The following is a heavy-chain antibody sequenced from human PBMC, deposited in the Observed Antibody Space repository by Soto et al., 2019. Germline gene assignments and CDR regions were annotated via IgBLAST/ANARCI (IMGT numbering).Heavy chain of an antibody. CDR2: INHSGST. J-gene: IGHJ3*02. CDR1: GGSFSGYY. CDR3: ARGGYYARYAFDI. V-gene: IGHV4-34*01. Sequence: LETLSLTCAVYGGSFSGYYWSWIRQPPGKGLEWIGEINHSGSTKYNPSLKSRVTISVDTSKNQFSLKLSSVTAADTAVYYCARGGYYARYAFDIWGQGTMVTVSS. D-gene: IGHD3-10*01.